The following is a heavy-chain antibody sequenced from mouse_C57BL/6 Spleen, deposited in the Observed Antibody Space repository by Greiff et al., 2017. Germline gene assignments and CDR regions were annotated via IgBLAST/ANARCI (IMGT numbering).Heavy chain of an antibody. CDR3: ARRDYDYDKDY. Sequence: VQGVESGAELMKPGASVKLSCKATGYTFTGYWIEWVKQRPGQGLEWIGVILPGSGSTNYNEKFKGKATFTADTASNTAYMQLSSLTTEDSAIYYCARRDYDYDKDYWDQGTTLTVSS. V-gene: IGHV1-9*01. CDR1: GYTFTGYW. D-gene: IGHD2-4*01. J-gene: IGHJ2*01. CDR2: ILPGSGST.